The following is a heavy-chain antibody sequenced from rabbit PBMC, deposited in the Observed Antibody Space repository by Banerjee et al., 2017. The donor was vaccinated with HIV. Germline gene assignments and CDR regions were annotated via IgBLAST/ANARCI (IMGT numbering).Heavy chain of an antibody. D-gene: IGHD4-1*01. CDR2: IYTGTSGST. Sequence: QEQLEESGGDLVKPEGSLTLTCTASGFSLSNNYLMCWVRQAPEKGLELIACIYTGTSGSTWYANWAKGRFTISKTSSTTVTLQMTSLTAADTASYFCARTHYSGASHLWLWGPGTLVTVS. J-gene: IGHJ4*01. CDR3: ARTHYSGASHLWL. V-gene: IGHV1S45*01. CDR1: GFSLSNNYL.